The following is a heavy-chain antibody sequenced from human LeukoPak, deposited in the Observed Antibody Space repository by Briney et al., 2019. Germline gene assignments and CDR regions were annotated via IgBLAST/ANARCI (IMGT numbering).Heavy chain of an antibody. D-gene: IGHD3-10*01. Sequence: GGSLRLSCAASGFTVSNNYMRWVRQAPGKGLEWVSLIYSGGSTYYADSAKGRFTISRDNAKNSLYLQMNSLRAEDTALYYCARVKDYYGSGSYYTFDYWGQGTLVTVSS. CDR2: IYSGGST. V-gene: IGHV3-53*01. J-gene: IGHJ4*02. CDR3: ARVKDYYGSGSYYTFDY. CDR1: GFTVSNNY.